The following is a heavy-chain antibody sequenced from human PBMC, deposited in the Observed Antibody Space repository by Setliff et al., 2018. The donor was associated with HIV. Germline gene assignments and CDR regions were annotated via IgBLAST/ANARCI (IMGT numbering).Heavy chain of an antibody. J-gene: IGHJ3*02. CDR2: ISGNNGNR. CDR3: AREGLLGI. CDR1: GYTFSSYG. V-gene: IGHV1-18*01. D-gene: IGHD3-16*01. Sequence: ASVKVSCKASGYTFSSYGFSWVRQAPGLGLEWMGWISGNNGNRNYAQRLQGRVTMTTDTSTSTAYMELRSLRSDDTAVYYCAREGLLGIWGQGTMVTVSS.